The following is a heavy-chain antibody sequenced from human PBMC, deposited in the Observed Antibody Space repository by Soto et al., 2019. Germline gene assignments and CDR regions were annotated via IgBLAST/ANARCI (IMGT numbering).Heavy chain of an antibody. CDR3: ARDSRGSEDSGYDSRRFDP. CDR1: GFTFSSYS. CDR2: ISSSSSTI. D-gene: IGHD5-12*01. Sequence: EVQLVESGGGLVQPGGSLRLSCAASGFTFSSYSMNWVRQAPGKGLEWVSYISSSSSTIYYADSVKGRFTISRDNAKNSLYLQMNSLRDEDTVVYYCARDSRGSEDSGYDSRRFDPWGQGTLVTVSS. V-gene: IGHV3-48*02. J-gene: IGHJ5*02.